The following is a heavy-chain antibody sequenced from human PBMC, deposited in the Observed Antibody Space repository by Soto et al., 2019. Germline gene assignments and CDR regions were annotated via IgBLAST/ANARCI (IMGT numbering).Heavy chain of an antibody. V-gene: IGHV4-59*01. CDR3: AKAVRYAYDS. Sequence: QVQLQESGPGLVKPSETLSLTCTVSGGSISNYYWSWIRQPPGKGLEWIGYISYSGNTDYNPSLKXXVXIXXDTSKNQFSLRLSSVTAADTSVYYCAKAVRYAYDSWGQGTLVTVSS. CDR2: ISYSGNT. D-gene: IGHD3-16*01. J-gene: IGHJ4*02. CDR1: GGSISNYY.